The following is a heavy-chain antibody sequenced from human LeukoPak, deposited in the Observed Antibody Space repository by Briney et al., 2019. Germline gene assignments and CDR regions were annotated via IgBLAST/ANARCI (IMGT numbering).Heavy chain of an antibody. Sequence: SGGSLRLSCAASGLAFSAYKMHWVRQAPRKGLVWVSRISTDGYTTDYADFVQGRFTASRDNTKNTWSLEMTSLRAEDTAVYYCVVGGSPGYWGQGTLVTVSS. D-gene: IGHD2-15*01. CDR3: VVGGSPGY. J-gene: IGHJ4*02. CDR1: GLAFSAYK. CDR2: ISTDGYTT. V-gene: IGHV3-74*01.